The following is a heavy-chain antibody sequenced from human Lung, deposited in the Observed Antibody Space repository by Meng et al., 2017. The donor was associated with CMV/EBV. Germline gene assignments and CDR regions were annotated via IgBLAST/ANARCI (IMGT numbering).Heavy chain of an antibody. J-gene: IGHJ5*02. CDR3: ARVDCSSTSGNLLDGWFDP. D-gene: IGHD2-2*01. CDR1: GYTFTGYY. Sequence: SVKVSCXASGYTFTGYYMHWVRQAPGQGLKWMGWINPNSGGTNYTQKFQGRVTMTRDTSISTAYMELSRLRSDDTAVYYCARVDCSSTSGNLLDGWFDPWGQGTLVTVSS. CDR2: INPNSGGT. V-gene: IGHV1-2*02.